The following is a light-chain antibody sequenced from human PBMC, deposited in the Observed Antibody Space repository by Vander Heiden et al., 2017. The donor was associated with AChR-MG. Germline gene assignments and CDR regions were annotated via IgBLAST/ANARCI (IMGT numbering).Light chain of an antibody. CDR2: DAS. CDR1: QSVGSNY. J-gene: IGKJ4*01. CDR3: QQYGSSPLT. Sequence: EIVLRQSPGTLSLSPGERATLSCRASQSVGSNYLAWYQQKPGQAPRLLMYDASSRATGTPDRFSGSGSGTDFTLTISRLEPEDFAVYYCQQYGSSPLTFGCGTKVE. V-gene: IGKV3-20*01.